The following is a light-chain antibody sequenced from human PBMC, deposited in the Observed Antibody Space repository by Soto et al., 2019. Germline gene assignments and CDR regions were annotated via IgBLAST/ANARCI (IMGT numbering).Light chain of an antibody. CDR3: QQYGSSPLT. V-gene: IGKV3-20*01. CDR1: QSVSSDY. J-gene: IGKJ4*01. CDR2: RAS. Sequence: EFGLTQSPGTLSLSPEERATLSCRASQSVSSDYLAWYQQKPGQTPKVLIYRASSRATGIPDRFSGSGSGTDFTLTISRLEPEDFAVYYCQQYGSSPLTFGGGTKVDIK.